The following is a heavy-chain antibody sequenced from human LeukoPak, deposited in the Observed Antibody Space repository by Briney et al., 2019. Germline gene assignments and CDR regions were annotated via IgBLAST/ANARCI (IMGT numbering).Heavy chain of an antibody. J-gene: IGHJ4*02. D-gene: IGHD1-26*01. Sequence: KPSETLSLTCSVSGGSISELSYYWGWIRQPPGKGLEWIGNIYYSGSTYNNPSLESRVVISVDSSRNQFSLKLTSVTATDTAVCYCARQGVVGATGFDFWGQGILVTVSS. V-gene: IGHV4-39*01. CDR3: ARQGVVGATGFDF. CDR1: GGSISELSYY. CDR2: IYYSGST.